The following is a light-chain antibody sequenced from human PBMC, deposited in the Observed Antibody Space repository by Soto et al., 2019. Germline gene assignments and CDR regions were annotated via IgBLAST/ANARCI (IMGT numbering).Light chain of an antibody. J-gene: IGLJ2*01. Sequence: QSVLTQSPSASASLGASVKLTCTLSSGHSNYAIAWHQQQPEKGPRYLMKLNSAGSHRKGDGIPDRFSGSSSGAERYLTISSLQSEDEADYYCQTWDAGIRVFGGGTKLTVL. CDR2: LNSAGSH. CDR1: SGHSNYA. V-gene: IGLV4-69*01. CDR3: QTWDAGIRV.